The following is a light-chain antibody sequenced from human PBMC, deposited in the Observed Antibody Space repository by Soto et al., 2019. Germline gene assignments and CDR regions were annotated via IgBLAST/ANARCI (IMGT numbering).Light chain of an antibody. V-gene: IGKV3-20*01. CDR1: QTVSTTY. J-gene: IGKJ2*01. CDR3: QQYGNSPRYT. Sequence: IVLTQSPGTLSLSPGQRATLSCRASQTVSTTYLAWYQQKPGQAPRLLIYGTSTRATGVPDRFSGSGSVTDFTVTISSLEPEDFAVYYCQQYGNSPRYTFGQGTKLEIQ. CDR2: GTS.